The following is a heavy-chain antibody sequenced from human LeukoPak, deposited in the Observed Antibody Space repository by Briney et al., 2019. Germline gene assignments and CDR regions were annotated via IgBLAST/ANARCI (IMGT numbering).Heavy chain of an antibody. V-gene: IGHV3-30*18. CDR1: GFTFSSYG. CDR3: AKLPYGKYYFDY. CDR2: ISYDGSNK. D-gene: IGHD4-17*01. J-gene: IGHJ4*02. Sequence: GRSLRLSCAASGFTFSSYGMHWVRQAPGKGLEWVAVISYDGSNKYHADSVKGRFTISRDNSKNTLYLQMNSLRAEDTAVYYCAKLPYGKYYFDYWGQGTVVTVSS.